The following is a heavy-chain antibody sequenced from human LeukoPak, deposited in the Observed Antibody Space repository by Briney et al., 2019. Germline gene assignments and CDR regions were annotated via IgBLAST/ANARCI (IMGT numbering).Heavy chain of an antibody. J-gene: IGHJ4*01. V-gene: IGHV4-4*07. CDR2: IQTSGST. D-gene: IGHD6-6*01. Sequence: SETLSLACTVSGASVSSNYWSWIRQPAGKGLEWIGRIQTSGSTNYNPSLKSRVTMSVDTSRNHFSLNLSSVTAADTAVYYCARENVATIAARSLDYWGQGTLVTVSS. CDR1: GASVSSNY. CDR3: ARENVATIAARSLDY.